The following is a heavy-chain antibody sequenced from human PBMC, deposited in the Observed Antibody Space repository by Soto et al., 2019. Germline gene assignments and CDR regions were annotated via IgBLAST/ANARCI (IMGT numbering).Heavy chain of an antibody. J-gene: IGHJ4*02. CDR3: ARSPRSKRITMVRGEKSTPFDY. D-gene: IGHD3-10*01. CDR2: INHSGST. V-gene: IGHV4-34*01. CDR1: GGSFSGYY. Sequence: QVQLQQWGAGLLKPSETLSLTCAVYGGSFSGYYWSWIRQPPGKGLEWIGEINHSGSTNYNPSLKSRVTISVDTSKNQFSLKLSSVTAADTAVYYCARSPRSKRITMVRGEKSTPFDYWGQGTLVTVSS.